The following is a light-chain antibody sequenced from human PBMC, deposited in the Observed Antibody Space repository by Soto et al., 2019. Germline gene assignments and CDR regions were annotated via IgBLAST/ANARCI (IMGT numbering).Light chain of an antibody. CDR3: HQRGNLPWT. Sequence: EIVLTQSPATLSLSPGERATLSCRASQSVRSFLAWYQQKPGQAPRLLIYDASNRATGIPARFSCSGSGADFTRTISSLEPEEFAVYYGHQRGNLPWTCGQGTKVEIK. CDR1: QSVRSF. CDR2: DAS. J-gene: IGKJ1*01. V-gene: IGKV3-11*01.